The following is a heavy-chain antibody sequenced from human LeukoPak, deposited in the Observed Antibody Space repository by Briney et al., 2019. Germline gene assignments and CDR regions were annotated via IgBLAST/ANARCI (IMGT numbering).Heavy chain of an antibody. J-gene: IGHJ4*02. V-gene: IGHV4-59*12. Sequence: SETLSLTCSVSGGSMSSYYWSWIRQSPGKGLEWIGYIYYSGSTNYNPSLKSRVTISVDTSKNQFSLKLSSVTAADTAVYYCARGAAAGDFDYWGQGTLVTVSS. CDR2: IYYSGST. CDR3: ARGAAAGDFDY. CDR1: GGSMSSYY. D-gene: IGHD6-13*01.